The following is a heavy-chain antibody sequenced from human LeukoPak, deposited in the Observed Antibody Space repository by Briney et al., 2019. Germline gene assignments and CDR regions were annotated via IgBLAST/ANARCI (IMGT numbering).Heavy chain of an antibody. Sequence: GGSLRLSCAASGFTFSNYGMHWVRQAPGKGLEWVAVISYDGSNKYYADSVKGRFTISRDNSKNTLYLQMNSLRAEDTAVYYCAKDLSGSSSGMDVWGQGTTVTVSS. CDR1: GFTFSNYG. V-gene: IGHV3-30*18. D-gene: IGHD3-22*01. J-gene: IGHJ6*02. CDR3: AKDLSGSSSGMDV. CDR2: ISYDGSNK.